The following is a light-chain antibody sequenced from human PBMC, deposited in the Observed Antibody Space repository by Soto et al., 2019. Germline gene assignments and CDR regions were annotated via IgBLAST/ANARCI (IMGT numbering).Light chain of an antibody. V-gene: IGLV2-14*01. Sequence: QSVLTQPASVSGSPGQLITISCTGTSSDVGSYNYVAWYQQFPGKTPKLMIYEVRNRPSGVSSRFSGSKSGNTASLTISGLQAEDEADYYCISYTGSDTSYVFGTGTKLTVL. CDR1: SSDVGSYNY. J-gene: IGLJ1*01. CDR3: ISYTGSDTSYV. CDR2: EVR.